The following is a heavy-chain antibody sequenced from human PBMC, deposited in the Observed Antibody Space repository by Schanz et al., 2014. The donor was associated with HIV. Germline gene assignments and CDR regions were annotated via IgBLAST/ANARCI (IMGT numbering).Heavy chain of an antibody. CDR1: GFTFSGHL. CDR2: ISGSGGTT. V-gene: IGHV3-23*01. Sequence: EEQLLESGGGLVQPGGSLRLSCAASGFTFSGHLMHWVRRAPGKGLEWVSGISGSGGTTYYADSVKGRFTISRDNSKNTLYLQMKSLRPEDTAVYYCAKGLTIWLQPPFDYWGQGTLVTVSS. J-gene: IGHJ4*02. D-gene: IGHD5-12*01. CDR3: AKGLTIWLQPPFDY.